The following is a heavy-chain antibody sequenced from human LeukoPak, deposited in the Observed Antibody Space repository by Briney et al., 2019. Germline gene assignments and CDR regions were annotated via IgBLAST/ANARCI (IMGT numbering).Heavy chain of an antibody. V-gene: IGHV3-30-3*01. D-gene: IGHD3-10*01. Sequence: GGSLRLSCVASGFSLSNFQMYWVRQAPGKGLEWVSIISLDGSTEFYADSVKGRFTISRDTASNTMHLEMNNLRIEDTAVYYCMRDYMGWFDPWGQGALVTVSS. CDR1: GFSLSNFQ. CDR3: MRDYMGWFDP. J-gene: IGHJ5*02. CDR2: ISLDGSTE.